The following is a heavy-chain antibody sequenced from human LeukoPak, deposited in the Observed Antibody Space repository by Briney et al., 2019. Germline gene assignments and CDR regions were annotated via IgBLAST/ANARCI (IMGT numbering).Heavy chain of an antibody. D-gene: IGHD3-22*01. CDR3: ARDFGYYSPFWY. Sequence: PGGSLRLSCAASGFTFTSAWMTWVCHAPGRGLEWVGRIKSKTDGGTTDYAAPVKGRITISRDDSKNALYLQMNSLRAEDTAVYYCARDFGYYSPFWYWGQGTLVTVSS. CDR1: GFTFTSAW. J-gene: IGHJ4*02. V-gene: IGHV3-15*01. CDR2: IKSKTDGGTT.